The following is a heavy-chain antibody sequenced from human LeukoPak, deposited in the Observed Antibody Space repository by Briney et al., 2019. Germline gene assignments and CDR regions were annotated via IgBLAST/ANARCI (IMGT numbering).Heavy chain of an antibody. CDR1: GFTFSSYW. J-gene: IGHJ5*02. D-gene: IGHD3-3*01. CDR3: ARGGGPIGRFLEWLSPTLNWFDP. CDR2: INTDGSST. V-gene: IGHV3-74*01. Sequence: GGSLRLSCAASGFTFSSYWMHWVRQAPGKGLVWVSRINTDGSSTSYAASVKGRFTISRDNAKNTLYLQMNSLRAEDTAVYYCARGGGPIGRFLEWLSPTLNWFDPWGQGTLVTVSS.